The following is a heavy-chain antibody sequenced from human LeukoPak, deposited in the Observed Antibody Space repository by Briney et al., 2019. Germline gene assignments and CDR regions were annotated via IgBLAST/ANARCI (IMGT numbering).Heavy chain of an antibody. CDR2: IYYSGTT. CDR1: GGSISSGDYY. J-gene: IGHJ3*02. CDR3: ANYDYDTFNI. Sequence: SETLSLTCTVSGGSISSGDYYWSWIRQPPGKGLEWIGYIYYSGTTTYNPSLKSRVTISVDTSKNQFSLKLRSVTAADTAVYYCANYDYDTFNIWGQGTMVTVSS. D-gene: IGHD3-22*01. V-gene: IGHV4-61*08.